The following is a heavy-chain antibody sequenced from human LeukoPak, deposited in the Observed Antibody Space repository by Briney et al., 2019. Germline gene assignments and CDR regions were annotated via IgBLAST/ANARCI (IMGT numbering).Heavy chain of an antibody. V-gene: IGHV4-59*12. CDR3: ARAPGYSPEYYGMDV. CDR2: IYYSGST. Sequence: SETLSLTCTVSGGSISSYYWSWIRQPPGKGLEWIGYIYYSGSTNYNPSLKSRVTISVDTSKNQFSLKLSSVTAADTAVYYCARAPGYSPEYYGMDVWGQGTTVTVSS. D-gene: IGHD5-18*01. J-gene: IGHJ6*02. CDR1: GGSISSYY.